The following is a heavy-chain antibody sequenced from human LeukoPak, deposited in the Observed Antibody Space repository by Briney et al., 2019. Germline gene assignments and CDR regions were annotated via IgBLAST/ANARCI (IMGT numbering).Heavy chain of an antibody. J-gene: IGHJ4*02. CDR2: LYSGGNT. CDR1: GFTVSSNY. D-gene: IGHD5-18*01. CDR3: ARGGYHAYYLDY. V-gene: IGHV3-53*01. Sequence: GSLRLSCAVSGFTVSSNYMSWVRQAPGKGLEWVSVLYSGGNTYYADSVKGRFTISRDNSKNTLYLQMNSLRAEDRAVYYCARGGYHAYYLDYWGQGSLVTVSS.